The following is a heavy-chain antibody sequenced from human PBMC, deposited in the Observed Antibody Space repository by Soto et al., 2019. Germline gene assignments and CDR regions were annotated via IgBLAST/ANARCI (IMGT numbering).Heavy chain of an antibody. CDR2: ILPLLDIA. V-gene: IGHV1-69*08. Sequence: QVQLVQSGAEVKKPGSSVKVSCKPSGGTFSNDIITWVRQAPGQGLAWMGRILPLLDIATYAQKVQGRVTSTADKSTGTAYMELNSLRSEDTAGDDCARDSPSGRTFSGYDAMDYGGQGTLVTVSS. CDR3: ARDSPSGRTFSGYDAMDY. J-gene: IGHJ4*02. CDR1: GGTFSNDI. D-gene: IGHD5-12*01.